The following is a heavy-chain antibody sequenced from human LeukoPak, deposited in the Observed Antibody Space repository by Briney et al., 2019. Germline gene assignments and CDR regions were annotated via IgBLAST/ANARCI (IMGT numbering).Heavy chain of an antibody. J-gene: IGHJ4*02. V-gene: IGHV3-11*01. CDR2: ISSSGKYI. D-gene: IGHD3-22*01. CDR3: ARSHKYDSRGLPGSL. Sequence: GGSLRLSCAASGFTFSDYYMSWIRQAPGRGLEWVSYISSSGKYIYYADSVEGRFTISRDNAKNSLYLQMNSLRAEDTAIYYCARSHKYDSRGLPGSLWGQGALVTVSS. CDR1: GFTFSDYY.